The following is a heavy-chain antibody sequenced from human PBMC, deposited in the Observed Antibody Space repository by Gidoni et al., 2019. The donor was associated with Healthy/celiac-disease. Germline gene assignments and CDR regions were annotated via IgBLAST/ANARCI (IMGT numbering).Heavy chain of an antibody. D-gene: IGHD6-19*01. V-gene: IGHV3-48*03. J-gene: IGHJ4*02. Sequence: FTISRDNAKNSLYLQMNSLRAEDTAVYYCARDPPTQWLMPFDYWGQGTLVTVSS. CDR3: ARDPPTQWLMPFDY.